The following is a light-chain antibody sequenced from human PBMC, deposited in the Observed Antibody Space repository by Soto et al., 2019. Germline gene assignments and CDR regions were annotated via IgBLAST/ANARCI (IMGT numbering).Light chain of an antibody. J-gene: IGKJ4*01. Sequence: AIQLTQSPSSLSASVGDRVTIACRASQGISSDLAWYQQKPGKPPKLLIFDASTLESGVPSRFSGRGSGTDFTLTISSLQPEDSAIYYCQQFNSHLTFGGGTKVAIK. CDR1: QGISSD. CDR2: DAS. V-gene: IGKV1-13*02. CDR3: QQFNSHLT.